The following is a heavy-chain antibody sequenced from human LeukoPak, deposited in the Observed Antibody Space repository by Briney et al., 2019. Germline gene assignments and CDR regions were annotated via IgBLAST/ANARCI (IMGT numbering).Heavy chain of an antibody. CDR2: IYPGNSDI. CDR3: ARHLSSITSCPHY. CDR1: GYSFTTYW. D-gene: IGHD2-2*01. J-gene: IGHJ4*02. V-gene: IGHV5-51*01. Sequence: GESLKISCKGSGYSFTTYWIAWVRQMPGKGLEWMGVIYPGNSDITYSPSFQGQVTISDDKSISTAYLQWSSLKASDTAIHYCARHLSSITSCPHYWGQGTLVTVSS.